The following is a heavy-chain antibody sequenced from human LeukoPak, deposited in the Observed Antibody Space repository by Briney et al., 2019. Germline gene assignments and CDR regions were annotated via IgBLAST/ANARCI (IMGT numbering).Heavy chain of an antibody. CDR1: GLTFSSNA. D-gene: IGHD1-26*01. V-gene: IGHV3-23*01. CDR3: AKEEYSGSLLTLDY. CDR2: ISGSGSAT. Sequence: GGSLRLSCAASGLTFSSNAMSWVRQAPGKGLEWVSGISGSGSATFYADSVRDRFTISRDNSKDTLYLQMNSLRVEDTAVYYCAKEEYSGSLLTLDYWGQGTLVTVSS. J-gene: IGHJ4*02.